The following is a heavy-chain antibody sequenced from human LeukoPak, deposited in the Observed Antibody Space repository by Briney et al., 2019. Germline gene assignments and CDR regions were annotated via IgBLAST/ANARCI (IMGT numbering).Heavy chain of an antibody. CDR3: ASSVVPAAIPILN. CDR1: GGSISSSSYY. V-gene: IGHV4-39*07. Sequence: SETLSLTCTVSGGSISSSSYYWGWIRQPPGKGLEWIGSIYYSGSTNYNPSLKSRVTISVDTSKNQFSLKLSSVTAADTAVYYCASSVVPAAIPILNWGQGTLVTVSS. CDR2: IYYSGST. J-gene: IGHJ4*02. D-gene: IGHD2-2*01.